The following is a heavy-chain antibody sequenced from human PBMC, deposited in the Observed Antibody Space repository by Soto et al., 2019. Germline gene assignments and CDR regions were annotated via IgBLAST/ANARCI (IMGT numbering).Heavy chain of an antibody. J-gene: IGHJ6*02. CDR2: IYYSGST. CDR3: AGDPGTGLNADYGMDV. Sequence: QVQLQESGPGLVKPSQTLSLTCTVSGGSISSGDYYWSWIRQPPGKGREWIGYIYYSGSTYYNPSLKSRVTISVEPSRNQFSLNLTSMTTADTAVYYWAGDPGTGLNADYGMDVWGQGTTVTVS. D-gene: IGHD3-9*01. V-gene: IGHV4-30-4*01. CDR1: GGSISSGDYY.